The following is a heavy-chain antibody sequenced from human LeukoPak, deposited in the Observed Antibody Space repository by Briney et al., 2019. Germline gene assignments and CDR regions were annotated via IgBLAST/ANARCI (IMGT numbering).Heavy chain of an antibody. CDR2: ISYDGDYK. CDR3: AVERSGSSPSD. V-gene: IGHV3-30-3*01. D-gene: IGHD3-3*01. Sequence: PGGSLRLSCAASGFTFSTNAMHWVRQAPGKGLEWVSVISYDGDYKKYTDSVKGRFTISRDNSKNTLYLQMNSLRAEDTALYYCAVERSGSSPSDWGQGTLVTVS. J-gene: IGHJ4*02. CDR1: GFTFSTNA.